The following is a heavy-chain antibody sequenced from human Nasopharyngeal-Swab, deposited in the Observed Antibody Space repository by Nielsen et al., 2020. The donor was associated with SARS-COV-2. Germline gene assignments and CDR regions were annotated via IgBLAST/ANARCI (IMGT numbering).Heavy chain of an antibody. Sequence: LSLPCDLHGGCFSGYYWSWIRQPPGKGLEWIGEINHSGSTNYNPSLKSRVTISVDTSKNQFSLKLSSVTAADTAVYDCARGNGAFDYWGQGTLVTVSS. CDR2: INHSGST. D-gene: IGHD4-17*01. J-gene: IGHJ4*02. V-gene: IGHV4-34*01. CDR1: GGCFSGYY. CDR3: ARGNGAFDY.